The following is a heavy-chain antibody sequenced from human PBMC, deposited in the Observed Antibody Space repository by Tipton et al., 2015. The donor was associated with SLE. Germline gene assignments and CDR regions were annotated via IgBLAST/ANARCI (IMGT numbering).Heavy chain of an antibody. CDR2: IIPIFGTA. J-gene: IGHJ4*02. Sequence: QVQLVQSGPEAKKPGSSVKVSCKASGGTFSSYAISWVRQAPGQGLEWMGGIIPIFGTANYAQKFQGRVTITADESTSTAYMELSSLRSEDTAVYYCASTPLGAYYFDYWGQGTLVTVSS. D-gene: IGHD7-27*01. V-gene: IGHV1-69*01. CDR3: ASTPLGAYYFDY. CDR1: GGTFSSYA.